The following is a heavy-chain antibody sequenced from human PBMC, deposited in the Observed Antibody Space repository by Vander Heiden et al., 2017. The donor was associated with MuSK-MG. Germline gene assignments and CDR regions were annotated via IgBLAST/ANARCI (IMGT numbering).Heavy chain of an antibody. J-gene: IGHJ5*02. V-gene: IGHV6-1*01. D-gene: IGHD6-13*01. Sequence: VQLQPSGPGLVKPSQTLSLTCAISGDSVSSNIASWNWIRQSPARGLEWLGRTYYRSKWYNDYAVSVKSRITINPDTSKNQFSLQLNSVTPEDTAVYFCARGRWDYSSWYWFDPWGQGTLVTVSS. CDR1: GDSVSSNIAS. CDR2: TYYRSKWYN. CDR3: ARGRWDYSSWYWFDP.